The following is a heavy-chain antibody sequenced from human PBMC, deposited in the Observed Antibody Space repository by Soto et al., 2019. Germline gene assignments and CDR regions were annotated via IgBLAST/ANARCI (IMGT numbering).Heavy chain of an antibody. D-gene: IGHD5-12*01. V-gene: IGHV3-7*04. CDR2: IKQDGTEK. Sequence: GGSLRLSCAASRFTISSYWMTWVRQAPGKGLEWVANIKQDGTEKFYVDSVKGRFTISRDNAKNSLYLQMNSLRAEDTAVYYCARDGDGIVATINIFDYWGQGTLVTVSS. J-gene: IGHJ4*02. CDR3: ARDGDGIVATINIFDY. CDR1: RFTISSYW.